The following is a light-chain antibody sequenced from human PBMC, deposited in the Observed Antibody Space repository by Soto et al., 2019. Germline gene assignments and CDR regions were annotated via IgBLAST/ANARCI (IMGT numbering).Light chain of an antibody. CDR2: AND. CDR1: NSNIGTNT. CDR3: AAWDDSLNGLV. V-gene: IGLV1-44*01. J-gene: IGLJ2*01. Sequence: QSVVTQPPSVSGTPGQRVTIACSGGNSNIGTNTVNWYQQLPGAAPKLLMYANDQRPSGVPDRFSGSNFGTSASLDISGLQSEDEADYYCAAWDDSLNGLVFGGGTKLTVL.